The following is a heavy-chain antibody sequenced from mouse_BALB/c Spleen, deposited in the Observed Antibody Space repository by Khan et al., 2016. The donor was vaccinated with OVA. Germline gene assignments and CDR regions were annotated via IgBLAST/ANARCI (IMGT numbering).Heavy chain of an antibody. D-gene: IGHD2-3*01. V-gene: IGHV3-2*02. CDR1: GYSITSDYA. Sequence: EVKLEESGPGLVNPSQSLSLTCTVTGYSITSDYAWNWIRQFPGNKLEWMGYINYSGSTNYNPALKSRTSITRDTSKNQFFLQLNSVTTEDTATYYCARDGSRYNYAMDSWGQGTSVTVSS. CDR3: ARDGSRYNYAMDS. J-gene: IGHJ4*01. CDR2: INYSGST.